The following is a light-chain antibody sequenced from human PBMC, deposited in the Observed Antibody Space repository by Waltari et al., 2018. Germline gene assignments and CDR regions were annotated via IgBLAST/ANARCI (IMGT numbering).Light chain of an antibody. CDR2: RSD. Sequence: QSVLTQPPSASGTPGQRVTISCSGRASNIGNNLVNWYQQLPGKAPKLIIYRSDQRPSVFPDRFAGSKSGTSGSLAMRGLKSEDEADDYCAAWDDSLNGHWVFGGGTKVTVL. CDR1: ASNIGNNL. CDR3: AAWDDSLNGHWV. J-gene: IGLJ3*02. V-gene: IGLV1-44*01.